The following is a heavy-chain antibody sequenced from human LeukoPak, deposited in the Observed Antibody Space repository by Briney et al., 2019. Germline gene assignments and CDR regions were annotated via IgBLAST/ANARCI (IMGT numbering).Heavy chain of an antibody. CDR1: GFTFSSYS. CDR3: ARSNSSGWAFDY. V-gene: IGHV3-21*01. J-gene: IGHJ4*02. CDR2: ISSSSSYI. Sequence: GGSLRLSCAASGFTFSSYSMNWVRQAPGKGLEWVSSISSSSSYIYYADSAKGRFTIPRDNAKNSLYLQMNSLRAEDTAVYYCARSNSSGWAFDYWGQGTLVTVSS. D-gene: IGHD6-19*01.